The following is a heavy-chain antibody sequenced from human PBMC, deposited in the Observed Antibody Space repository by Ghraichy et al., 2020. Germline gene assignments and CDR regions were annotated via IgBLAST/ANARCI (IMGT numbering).Heavy chain of an antibody. V-gene: IGHV4-59*01. Sequence: SETLSLTCTVSGGSISSYYWSWIRQPPGKGLEWIGYIYYSGSTNYNPSLKSRVTISVDTSKNQFSLKLSSVTAADTAVYYCARDGRGVAAAGIVYYYYGMDVWGQGTTVTVSS. CDR1: GGSISSYY. CDR3: ARDGRGVAAAGIVYYYYGMDV. J-gene: IGHJ6*02. D-gene: IGHD6-13*01. CDR2: IYYSGST.